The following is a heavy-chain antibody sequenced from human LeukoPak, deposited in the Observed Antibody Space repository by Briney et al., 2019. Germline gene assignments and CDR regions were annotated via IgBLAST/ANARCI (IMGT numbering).Heavy chain of an antibody. J-gene: IGHJ6*03. D-gene: IGHD3-22*01. V-gene: IGHV3-48*03. CDR2: ISSSGSTI. CDR3: AKDPTRYDSSGYYSITGVIYYYYYMDV. CDR1: GFTFSSYE. Sequence: GGSLRLSCAASGFTFSSYEMNWVRQAPGKGLEWVSYISSSGSTIYYADSVKGRFTISRDNSKNTLYLQMNSLRAEDTAVYYCAKDPTRYDSSGYYSITGVIYYYYYMDVWGKGTTVTISS.